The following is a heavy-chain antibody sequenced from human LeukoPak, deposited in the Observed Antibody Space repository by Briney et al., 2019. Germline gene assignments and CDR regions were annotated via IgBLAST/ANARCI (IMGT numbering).Heavy chain of an antibody. CDR3: ARGGPNDFWSGYYNYYYYYMDV. Sequence: GASVKVSCKASGYTFTCYGISWVRQAPGQGLEWMGWISAYNGNTNYAQKLQGRVTMTTDTSTSTAYMELRSLRSDDTAVYYCARGGPNDFWSGYYNYYYYYMDVWGKGTTVTVFS. J-gene: IGHJ6*03. D-gene: IGHD3-3*01. CDR1: GYTFTCYG. CDR2: ISAYNGNT. V-gene: IGHV1-18*01.